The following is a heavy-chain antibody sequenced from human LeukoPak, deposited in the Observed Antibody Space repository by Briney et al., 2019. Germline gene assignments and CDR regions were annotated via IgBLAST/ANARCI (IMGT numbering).Heavy chain of an antibody. Sequence: ASVKVSCKASGYTFTGYYMHWVQQAPGQGLEWMGWINPNSGGTNYAQKFQGRVTMTSDTSISTAYMELSRLRSDDTAVYYCARARRPGPRDIVVVPAAGGWFDPWGQGTLVTVSS. D-gene: IGHD2-2*01. CDR1: GYTFTGYY. V-gene: IGHV1-2*02. CDR3: ARARRPGPRDIVVVPAAGGWFDP. J-gene: IGHJ5*02. CDR2: INPNSGGT.